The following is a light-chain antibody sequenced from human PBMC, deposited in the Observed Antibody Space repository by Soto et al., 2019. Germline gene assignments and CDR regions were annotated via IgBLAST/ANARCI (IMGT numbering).Light chain of an antibody. Sequence: DIQMTQSPSTLSGSVGDRVTITCRASQTISSWLAWYQQKPGKAPKLLIHAASSLQSGVPSRFSGSGSGTDFTLTISSLQPEDFATYYCQQSYRTPPITFGQGTRLEIK. CDR2: AAS. CDR3: QQSYRTPPIT. V-gene: IGKV1-39*01. CDR1: QTISSW. J-gene: IGKJ5*01.